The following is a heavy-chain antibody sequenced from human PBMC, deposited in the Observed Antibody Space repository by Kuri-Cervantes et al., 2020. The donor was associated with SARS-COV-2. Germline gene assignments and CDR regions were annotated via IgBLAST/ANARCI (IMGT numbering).Heavy chain of an antibody. CDR1: GASISSSTYY. J-gene: IGHJ6*02. V-gene: IGHV4-39*07. D-gene: IGHD3-3*01. CDR3: ARDSSGYYYYGMDV. CDR2: IYESGDT. Sequence: ESLKISCTVSGASISSSTYYWGWIRQSPGKGLEWLGSIYESGDTYYSSSLKSRLRLSVDTSKNQFSLKLTSVTAADTAVYYCARDSSGYYYYGMDVWGQGTTVTVSS.